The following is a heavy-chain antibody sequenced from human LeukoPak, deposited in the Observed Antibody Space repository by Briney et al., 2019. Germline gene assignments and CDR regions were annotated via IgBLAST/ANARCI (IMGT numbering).Heavy chain of an antibody. CDR3: ARDMRVGVGAFDI. V-gene: IGHV4-31*03. CDR2: IYYSGST. CDR1: GGSISSGGYY. Sequence: PSETLSLTCTVSGGSISSGGYYWSWIRQHPGKGLEWIGYIYYSGSTYYNPSLKSRVTISVDTSKNQFSLKLSSVTAADTAVYYCARDMRVGVGAFDIWGQGTMVTVSS. J-gene: IGHJ3*02. D-gene: IGHD2-2*01.